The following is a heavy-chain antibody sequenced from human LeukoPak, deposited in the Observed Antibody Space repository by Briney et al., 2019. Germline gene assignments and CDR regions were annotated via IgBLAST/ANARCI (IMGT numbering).Heavy chain of an antibody. CDR1: GGSISNYY. CDR3: ARGRGAAAGSYFDY. Sequence: SETLSLTCTVSGGSISNYYWSWIRQPPGKGLEWIGYIYYSGSTNYNPSLKSRVTISVDTSKNQFSLKLSSVTAADTAVYYCARGRGAAAGSYFDYWGQGTLVTVSS. V-gene: IGHV4-59*01. CDR2: IYYSGST. J-gene: IGHJ4*02. D-gene: IGHD6-13*01.